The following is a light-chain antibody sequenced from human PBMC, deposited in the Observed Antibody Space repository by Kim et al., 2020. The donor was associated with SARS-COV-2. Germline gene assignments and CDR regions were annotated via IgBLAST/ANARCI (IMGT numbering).Light chain of an antibody. J-gene: IGKJ2*01. CDR3: QQRHSTPYT. CDR2: TTS. Sequence: DVQMTQSPSSLSASVGDRVTIICRASQSISRFLHWYQQKPGKAPKLLIHTTSRLQSGAPSRFSGSGSGTEFALTIASLQPEDFATYHCQQRHSTPYTWGQEKKREI. CDR1: QSISRF. V-gene: IGKV1-39*01.